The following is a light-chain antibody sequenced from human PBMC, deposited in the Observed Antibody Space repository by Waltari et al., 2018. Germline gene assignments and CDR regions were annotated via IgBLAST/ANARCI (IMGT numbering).Light chain of an antibody. CDR1: QDISNY. CDR3: QQYNSFPLP. Sequence: DIQMTQSRSSLSASVGDRVTITCRASQDISNYLAWFQQKPGKAPKSLIYGASNLQSWVPSKFSGSGSGTDFTLTSSSLQPEDSATYYCQQYNSFPLPFGGGPKVEIK. V-gene: IGKV1-16*02. J-gene: IGKJ4*01. CDR2: GAS.